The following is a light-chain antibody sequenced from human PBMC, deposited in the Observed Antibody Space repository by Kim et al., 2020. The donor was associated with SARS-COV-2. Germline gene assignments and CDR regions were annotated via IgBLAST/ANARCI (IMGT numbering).Light chain of an antibody. V-gene: IGKV3-11*01. CDR1: QSVSSQ. J-gene: IGKJ1*01. Sequence: EIVLTQSPATLSLSPGERATLSCRASQSVSSQLAWYQQTPGQAPRLLIYDTSDRATGIPARFSGSGSGTDFTLTISGLEPEDFAVYYCQQRSNWPVTFGQGTKVEIK. CDR3: QQRSNWPVT. CDR2: DTS.